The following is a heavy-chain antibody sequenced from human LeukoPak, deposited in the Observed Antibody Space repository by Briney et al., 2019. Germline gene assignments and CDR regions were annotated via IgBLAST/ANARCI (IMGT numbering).Heavy chain of an antibody. CDR3: ARDRSRYSGTLGTFDI. CDR2: ISGSGSST. D-gene: IGHD1-26*01. CDR1: GFTFSSYA. Sequence: GGSLRLSCAASGFTFSSYAMSWVRQAPGKGLEWVSSISGSGSSTYHADSVKGRFTISRDNSKNTLFLQMNSLRAEDTAVYYCARDRSRYSGTLGTFDIWGQGTMVTVSS. V-gene: IGHV3-23*01. J-gene: IGHJ3*02.